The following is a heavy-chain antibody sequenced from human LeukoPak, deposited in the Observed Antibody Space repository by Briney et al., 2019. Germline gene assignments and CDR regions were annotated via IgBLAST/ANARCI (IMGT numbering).Heavy chain of an antibody. CDR3: ARAPIVGASGAFDI. J-gene: IGHJ3*02. Sequence: GASVKVSCKASGYTFTSYGISWVRQAPGQGLEWMGWISAYNGNTSYAQKLQGRVTMTTDTSTSTAYMELRSLRSDDTAVYYCARAPIVGASGAFDIWGQGTMVTVSS. CDR2: ISAYNGNT. D-gene: IGHD1-26*01. CDR1: GYTFTSYG. V-gene: IGHV1-18*01.